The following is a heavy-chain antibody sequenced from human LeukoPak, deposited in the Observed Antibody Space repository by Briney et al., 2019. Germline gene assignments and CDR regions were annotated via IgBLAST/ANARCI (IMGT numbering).Heavy chain of an antibody. D-gene: IGHD3-22*01. J-gene: IGHJ4*02. CDR1: GGTFSSYA. V-gene: IGHV1-69*13. CDR2: IIPIFGTA. Sequence: SVKVSCKASGGTFSSYAISWVRQAPGQGLEWMGGIIPIFGTANYAQKFQGRVPITADESTSTAYMELSSLRSEDTAVYYCARDGPTYYYDSSGYYFDYWGQGTLVTVSS. CDR3: ARDGPTYYYDSSGYYFDY.